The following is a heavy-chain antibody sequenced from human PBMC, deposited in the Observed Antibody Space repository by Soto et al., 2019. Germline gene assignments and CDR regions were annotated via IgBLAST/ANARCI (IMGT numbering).Heavy chain of an antibody. V-gene: IGHV3-11*06. D-gene: IGHD2-15*01. CDR1: GFTFSDYY. Sequence: GGSLRLSCVASGFTFSDYYMSWIRQAPGKGLEWVSYISSSSSYTNYADSVKGRFTISRDNAKNSLYLQMNSLRAEDTAVYYCARDLGGGSSHYYYGMDVWGQGTTVTVSS. CDR3: ARDLGGGSSHYYYGMDV. CDR2: ISSSSSYT. J-gene: IGHJ6*02.